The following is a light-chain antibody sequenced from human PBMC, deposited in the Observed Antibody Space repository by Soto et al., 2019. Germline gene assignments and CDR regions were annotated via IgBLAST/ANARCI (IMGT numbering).Light chain of an antibody. CDR3: AAWEETQNGRV. CDR1: RSNIGNNG. Sequence: QSVLTQPPSVSEAPRQRVTISCSGSRSNIGNNGVNWYQHLPGKAPKLIMYFDDLLPSGVSDRFSGSKSGTSASLAISGLQSEVEADYTWAAWEETQNGRVFGGGTNLPVL. V-gene: IGLV1-36*01. J-gene: IGLJ3*02. CDR2: FDD.